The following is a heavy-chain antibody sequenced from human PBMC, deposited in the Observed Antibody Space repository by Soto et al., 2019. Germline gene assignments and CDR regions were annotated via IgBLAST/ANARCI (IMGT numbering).Heavy chain of an antibody. Sequence: GGSLRLSCAASGYTFSSYWIHWVRQAPGRGLVWVSRINSDGTTTSYADSVRGRFTISRDNAKSLLFLQMNSLRAEDTAVYYCAVFYGSGIGIYWGQGTLVTVSS. CDR3: AVFYGSGIGIY. CDR1: GYTFSSYW. V-gene: IGHV3-74*01. J-gene: IGHJ4*02. D-gene: IGHD3-10*01. CDR2: INSDGTTT.